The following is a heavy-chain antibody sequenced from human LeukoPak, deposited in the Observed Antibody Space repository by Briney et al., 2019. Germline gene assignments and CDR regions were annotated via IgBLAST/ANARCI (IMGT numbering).Heavy chain of an antibody. CDR1: GFTFSSYW. J-gene: IGHJ3*02. CDR2: IKEDGSES. Sequence: PGGSLRLSCAASGFTFSSYWMSWVRQAPGKGLEWVANIKEDGSESYYVDSVKGRFTISRDNAQNSLYLQMNSLRAEDTAFYYCARVVGYYYDSSEAFDIWGQGTLVTVSS. CDR3: ARVVGYYYDSSEAFDI. D-gene: IGHD3-22*01. V-gene: IGHV3-7*01.